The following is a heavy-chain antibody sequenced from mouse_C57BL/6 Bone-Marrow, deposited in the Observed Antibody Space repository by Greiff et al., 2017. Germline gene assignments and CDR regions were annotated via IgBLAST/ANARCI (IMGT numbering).Heavy chain of an antibody. Sequence: EVMLVESGGGLVQPGGSLKLSCAASGFTFSDYGMAWVRQAPRKGPEWVAFISNLAYSIYYADTVTGRFTISRENAKNTLYLEMSSLRSEDTAMYYCARQGNYGYPFAYWGQGTLVTVSA. V-gene: IGHV5-15*04. CDR2: ISNLAYSI. CDR1: GFTFSDYG. D-gene: IGHD2-2*01. CDR3: ARQGNYGYPFAY. J-gene: IGHJ3*01.